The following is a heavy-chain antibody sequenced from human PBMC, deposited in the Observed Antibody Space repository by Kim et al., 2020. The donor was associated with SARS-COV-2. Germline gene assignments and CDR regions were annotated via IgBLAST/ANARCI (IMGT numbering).Heavy chain of an antibody. Sequence: SETLSLTCAVYGGSFSGYYWSWIRQPPGKGLEWIGEINHSGSTNYNPSLKSRVTISVDTSKNQFSLKLSSVTAADTAVYYCARIPTYYAILTGYRNLPFDYWGQGTLVTVSS. V-gene: IGHV4-34*01. CDR2: INHSGST. CDR1: GGSFSGYY. D-gene: IGHD3-9*01. CDR3: ARIPTYYAILTGYRNLPFDY. J-gene: IGHJ4*02.